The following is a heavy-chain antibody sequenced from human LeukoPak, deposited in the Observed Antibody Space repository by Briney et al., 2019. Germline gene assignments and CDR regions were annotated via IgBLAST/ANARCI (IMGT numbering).Heavy chain of an antibody. CDR1: GGTFSSYA. J-gene: IGHJ4*02. Sequence: SVKVSCKASGGTFSSYAISWVRQAPGQGLEWMGGIIPIFGTANYAQKFQGRVTITADESTSTAYMELSSLRSEDTAVYYCAFSSTSCYSNTQPGPCFDYWGQGTLVTVSS. V-gene: IGHV1-69*01. CDR3: AFSSTSCYSNTQPGPCFDY. CDR2: IIPIFGTA. D-gene: IGHD2-2*01.